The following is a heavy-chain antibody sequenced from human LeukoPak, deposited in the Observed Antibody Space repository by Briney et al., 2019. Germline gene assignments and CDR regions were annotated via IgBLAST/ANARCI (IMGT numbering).Heavy chain of an antibody. V-gene: IGHV1-8*02. CDR2: MNPNSGNT. CDR1: GYTFTSYY. D-gene: IGHD4-17*01. CDR3: ARVPVTYGDYAGIDY. J-gene: IGHJ4*02. Sequence: ASVKVSCKASGYTFTSYYMHWVRQATGQGLEWMGWMNPNSGNTGYAQKFQGRVTMTTDTSTSTAYMELRSLRSDDTAVYYCARVPVTYGDYAGIDYWGQGTLVTVSS.